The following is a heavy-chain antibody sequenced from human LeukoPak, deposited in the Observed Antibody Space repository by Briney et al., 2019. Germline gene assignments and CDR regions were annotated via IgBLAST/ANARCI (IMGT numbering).Heavy chain of an antibody. D-gene: IGHD1-26*01. V-gene: IGHV1-18*01. CDR2: ISAYNGNT. Sequence: APVKVSCKASGYTFTSYGISWVRQAPGQGLEWMGWISAYNGNTNYAQKLQGRVTMTTDTSTSTAYMELRSLRSDDTAVYYCARDSPPSLVGATKGGVDYWGQGTLVTVSS. CDR1: GYTFTSYG. CDR3: ARDSPPSLVGATKGGVDY. J-gene: IGHJ4*02.